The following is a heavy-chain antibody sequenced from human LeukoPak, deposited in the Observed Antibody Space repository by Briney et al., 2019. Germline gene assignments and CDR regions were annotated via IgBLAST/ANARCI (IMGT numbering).Heavy chain of an antibody. CDR1: GFTFSSYA. D-gene: IGHD2-2*01. Sequence: GRSLRLSCAASGFTFSSYAMHWVRQAPGKGLEGVAVISYDGSNKYYADSVKGRFTISRDNSKNTLYLQMNSLRAEDTAVYYCARAQYSSTSCYSAPCGNWFDPWGQGTLVTVSS. J-gene: IGHJ5*02. V-gene: IGHV3-30-3*01. CDR2: ISYDGSNK. CDR3: ARAQYSSTSCYSAPCGNWFDP.